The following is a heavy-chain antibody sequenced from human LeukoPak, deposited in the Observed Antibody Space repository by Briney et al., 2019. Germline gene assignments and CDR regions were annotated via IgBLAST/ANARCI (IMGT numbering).Heavy chain of an antibody. J-gene: IGHJ4*01. V-gene: IGHV3-74*01. D-gene: IGHD1-26*01. Sequence: QPGAPLRLSCAVSGFTLVSPWMHWVRQTPGKGLVWVSRINDDGTSTSYADSVKGRFIISRDNAKNTLYLQMNSLRAEDMAVYYCATVGPNGSYYSCWGQGTLVTVSS. CDR2: INDDGTST. CDR3: ATVGPNGSYYSC. CDR1: GFTLVSPW.